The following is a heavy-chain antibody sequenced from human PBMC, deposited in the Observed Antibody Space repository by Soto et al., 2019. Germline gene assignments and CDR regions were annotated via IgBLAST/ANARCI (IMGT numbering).Heavy chain of an antibody. CDR3: ARDIDWYSNSSGFDN. V-gene: IGHV3-33*01. J-gene: IGHJ4*02. D-gene: IGHD1-26*01. Sequence: LRLSCAASGFTFSSYGIHWFRQAPGKGLEWVAVIWYDGSNKHYADPVKGRFTISRDNSKNTLSLQMNSLRAEDTAIYYCARDIDWYSNSSGFDNWGQGTLVTVSS. CDR2: IWYDGSNK. CDR1: GFTFSSYG.